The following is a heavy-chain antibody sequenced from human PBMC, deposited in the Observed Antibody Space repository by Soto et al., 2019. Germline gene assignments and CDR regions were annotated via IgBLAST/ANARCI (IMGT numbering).Heavy chain of an antibody. D-gene: IGHD6-19*01. CDR1: GFTFSSYA. Sequence: EVQLLEAGGGLVQPGGSLRLSCAASGFTFSSYAMSWVRQAPGKGLEWVSAISGSGGSTYYADSVKGRFTISRDNSKNTLYLQMNSLRAEDTAVYYCAKRPFGSGWYGYWGQGTLVTVSS. CDR3: AKRPFGSGWYGY. J-gene: IGHJ4*02. V-gene: IGHV3-23*01. CDR2: ISGSGGST.